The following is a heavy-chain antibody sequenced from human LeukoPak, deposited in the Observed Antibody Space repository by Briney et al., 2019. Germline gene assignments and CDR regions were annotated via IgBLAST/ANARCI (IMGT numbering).Heavy chain of an antibody. D-gene: IGHD3-9*01. CDR2: ISWNSGSI. CDR1: GFTFDDYA. Sequence: GGSLRLSCAASGFTFDDYAMHWVRQAPGKGLDWVSGISWNSGSIGYADSVKGRCTISRDNAKNPLYLQMNSLRAEDTALYYCAKDRTYDILTGPFDYWGQGTLVTVSS. J-gene: IGHJ4*02. CDR3: AKDRTYDILTGPFDY. V-gene: IGHV3-9*01.